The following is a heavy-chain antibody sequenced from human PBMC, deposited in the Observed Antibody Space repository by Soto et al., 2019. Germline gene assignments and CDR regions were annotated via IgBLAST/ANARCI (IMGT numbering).Heavy chain of an antibody. CDR2: NNGYNGNT. CDR3: ARGGSPVHFDY. Sequence: QVHLVQSGAEVKKTGASVKVSCKTSGYTFINYGISWVRQAPGQGLEWMGWNNGYNGNTNYARKFQGKFTKTTDTATNAAFMELTSLRSDDTAVYYCARGGSPVHFDYWGQGTLVTVSS. J-gene: IGHJ4*02. D-gene: IGHD6-19*01. V-gene: IGHV1-18*01. CDR1: GYTFINYG.